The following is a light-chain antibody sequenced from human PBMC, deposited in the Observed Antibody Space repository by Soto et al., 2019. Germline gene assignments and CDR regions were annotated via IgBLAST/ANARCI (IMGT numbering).Light chain of an antibody. Sequence: EVVLTQSPATLSLSPGERATLSCRASQSVTKYLGWYQQKPGQAPRLLISDTSNRATGVPARFSGSGSGTDFTLTISTLEPEDCAVYYCQQRAIWPLTFGGGTKVEI. CDR1: QSVTKY. CDR3: QQRAIWPLT. J-gene: IGKJ4*01. V-gene: IGKV3-11*01. CDR2: DTS.